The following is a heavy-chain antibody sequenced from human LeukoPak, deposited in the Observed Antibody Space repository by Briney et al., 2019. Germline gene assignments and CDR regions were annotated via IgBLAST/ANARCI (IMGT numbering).Heavy chain of an antibody. D-gene: IGHD3-10*01. Sequence: GGSLRLSCAPSGFTFSNSGVHWVRQAPGKGLEWVAFIRNDGSIRYYADSIKGRFTISRDNSKNTLYLQMSSLRVDDTAVYYCAKGRAGMVRGVCDYWGQGTLVTVSS. CDR2: IRNDGSIR. V-gene: IGHV3-30*02. J-gene: IGHJ4*02. CDR3: AKGRAGMVRGVCDY. CDR1: GFTFSNSG.